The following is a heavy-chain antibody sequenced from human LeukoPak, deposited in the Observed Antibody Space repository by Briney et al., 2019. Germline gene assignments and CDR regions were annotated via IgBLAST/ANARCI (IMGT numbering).Heavy chain of an antibody. CDR2: IIPILGIA. Sequence: SVKVSCKASGSTFSSYAISWVRQAPGQGLEWMGRIIPILGIANYAQKFQGRVTITADKSTSTAYMELSSLRSEDTAVYYCARGQVGGGYYFDYWGQGTLVTVSS. CDR1: GSTFSSYA. CDR3: ARGQVGGGYYFDY. D-gene: IGHD1-26*01. J-gene: IGHJ4*02. V-gene: IGHV1-69*04.